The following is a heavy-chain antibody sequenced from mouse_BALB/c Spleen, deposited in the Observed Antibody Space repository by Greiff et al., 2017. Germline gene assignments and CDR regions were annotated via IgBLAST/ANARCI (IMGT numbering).Heavy chain of an antibody. Sequence: EVKLQESGGGLVQPGGSRKLSCAASGFTFSSFGMHWVRQAPEKGLEWVAYISSGSSTIYYADTVKGRFTISRDNPKNTLFLQMTSLRSEDTAMYYCARHYYGNYAAMDYWGQGTSVTVSS. D-gene: IGHD2-1*01. CDR3: ARHYYGNYAAMDY. CDR1: GFTFSSFG. V-gene: IGHV5-17*02. CDR2: ISSGSSTI. J-gene: IGHJ4*01.